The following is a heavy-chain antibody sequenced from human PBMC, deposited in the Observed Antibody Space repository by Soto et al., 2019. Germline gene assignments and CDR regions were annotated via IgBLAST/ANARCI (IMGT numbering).Heavy chain of an antibody. CDR2: FDPEDGET. CDR1: GYTLTELS. CDR3: AKQRSITMIVVPKSHPLSEDFQH. D-gene: IGHD3-22*01. Sequence: ASVKVSCKVSGYTLTELSMHWVRQAPGKGLEWMGGFDPEDGETIYAQKFQGRVTMTEDASTDTAYMELSSLRSEDTAVYYCAKQRSITMIVVPKSHPLSEDFQHWGQGTLVTVSS. V-gene: IGHV1-24*01. J-gene: IGHJ1*01.